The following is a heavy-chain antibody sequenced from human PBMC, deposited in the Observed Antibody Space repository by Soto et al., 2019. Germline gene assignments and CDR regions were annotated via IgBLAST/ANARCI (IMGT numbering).Heavy chain of an antibody. CDR1: RSAIRRYY. V-gene: IGHV4-59*01. CDR3: ARSRTRSAVDSYS. J-gene: IGHJ4*02. CDR2: IYNTGNT. Sequence: NPSETPSLKGPVSRSAIRRYYWSWIRQPPGKGLEWIGYIYNTGNTNYNPSLKSRVTISVDTSKNQFYLKLTSLTAADTAVYVWARSRTRSAVDSYSLGQGTLVTGS. D-gene: IGHD6-19*01.